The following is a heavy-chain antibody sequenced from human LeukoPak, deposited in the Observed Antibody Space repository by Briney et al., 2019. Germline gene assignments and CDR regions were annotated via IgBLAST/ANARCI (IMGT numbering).Heavy chain of an antibody. V-gene: IGHV4-39*01. CDR3: ARLRELLWFGESGCFDY. CDR2: IYYSGST. CDR1: GGSISSSTYY. D-gene: IGHD3-10*01. Sequence: PSETLSLTCTVSGGSISSSTYYWGWIRQPPGKGLEWIGSIYYSGSTYYNPSLKSRVTISVDTSKNQFSLKLSSVTAADTAVYYCARLRELLWFGESGCFDYWGQGTLVTVSS. J-gene: IGHJ4*02.